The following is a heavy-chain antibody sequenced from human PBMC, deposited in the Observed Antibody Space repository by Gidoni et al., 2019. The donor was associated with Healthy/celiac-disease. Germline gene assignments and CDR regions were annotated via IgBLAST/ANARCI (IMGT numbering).Heavy chain of an antibody. CDR1: GFTFSDYY. J-gene: IGHJ3*02. CDR3: ARARITMIVVVTAFDI. CDR2: ISSSGSTI. D-gene: IGHD3-22*01. Sequence: QVQLVESGGRLVKPGGSLRLSCAASGFTFSDYYMSWIRQAPGKGLEWVSYISSSGSTIYYADSVKGRFTISRDNAKNSLYLQMNSLRAEDTAVYYCARARITMIVVVTAFDIWGQGTMVTVSS. V-gene: IGHV3-11*01.